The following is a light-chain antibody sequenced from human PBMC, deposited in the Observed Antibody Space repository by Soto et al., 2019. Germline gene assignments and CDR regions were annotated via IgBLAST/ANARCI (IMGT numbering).Light chain of an antibody. V-gene: IGKV1-5*01. CDR1: QSISSW. J-gene: IGKJ1*01. CDR2: DAS. Sequence: DLQMTQSPSTLSSSLGDSVTITCRASQSISSWLAWYQQKPGKAPKLLIYDASSLESGVPSRFSGSGSGTEFTLTIRSLQPDDFATYYCQQYNSYWTCGQGTKVDIK. CDR3: QQYNSYWT.